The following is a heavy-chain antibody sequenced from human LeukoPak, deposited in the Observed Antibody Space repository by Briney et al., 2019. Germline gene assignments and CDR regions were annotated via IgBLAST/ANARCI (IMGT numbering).Heavy chain of an antibody. V-gene: IGHV4-30-2*01. Sequence: SQTLSLPCAVSGGSISSGGYSRSWIRQPPGKGLECIGYIYHSGSTYYNPSLKSRVTISVDRSKNQFSLKLSSVTAADTAVYYCARGAGGESALFDYWGQGTLVTVSS. D-gene: IGHD3-16*01. CDR2: IYHSGST. CDR1: GGSISSGGYS. J-gene: IGHJ4*02. CDR3: ARGAGGESALFDY.